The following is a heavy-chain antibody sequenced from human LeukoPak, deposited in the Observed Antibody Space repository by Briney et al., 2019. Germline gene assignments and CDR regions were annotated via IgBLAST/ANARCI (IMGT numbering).Heavy chain of an antibody. J-gene: IGHJ4*02. Sequence: ASETLSLTCTVSGGSISSGDYYWSWIRQPPGKGLEWIGYIYYSGSTYYNPSLKSRVTISVDTSKNQFSLKLSSVTAADTAVYYCASPRARGGSYPFDYWGQGTLVTVSS. CDR1: GGSISSGDYY. V-gene: IGHV4-30-4*08. CDR3: ASPRARGGSYPFDY. D-gene: IGHD1-26*01. CDR2: IYYSGST.